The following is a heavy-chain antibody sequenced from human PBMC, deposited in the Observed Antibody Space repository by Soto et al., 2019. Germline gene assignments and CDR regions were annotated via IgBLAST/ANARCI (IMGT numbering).Heavy chain of an antibody. D-gene: IGHD3-10*01. Sequence: GGSLRLSCAASGFTFSSYAMHWVRQAPGKGLEWVAVISYDGSNKYYADSVKGRFTISRDNSKNTLYLQMNSLRAEDTAVYYCARDEVGYYYDPWGQGTLVTVSS. J-gene: IGHJ5*02. CDR3: ARDEVGYYYDP. CDR1: GFTFSSYA. V-gene: IGHV3-30-3*01. CDR2: ISYDGSNK.